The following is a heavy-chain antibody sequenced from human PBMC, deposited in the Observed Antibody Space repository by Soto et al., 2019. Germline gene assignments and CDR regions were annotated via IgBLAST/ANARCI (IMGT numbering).Heavy chain of an antibody. CDR3: AKDQLPRDWNYYYYGMDV. D-gene: IGHD2-2*01. Sequence: PRLSCAASGFTFSSYTMHWVRQTPGKGLERVAVISHDGSDKYYADSVKGRFTISRDNSKNTLYLQMNSLRAEDTAVYYCAKDQLPRDWNYYYYGMDVWG. J-gene: IGHJ6*01. V-gene: IGHV3-30*04. CDR1: GFTFSSYT. CDR2: ISHDGSDK.